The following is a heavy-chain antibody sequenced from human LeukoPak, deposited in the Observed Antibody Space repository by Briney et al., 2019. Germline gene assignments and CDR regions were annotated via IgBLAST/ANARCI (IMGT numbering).Heavy chain of an antibody. CDR1: GXSISSSTYY. J-gene: IGHJ5*02. Sequence: SETLSLTCNVSGXSISSSTYYWSWIRQPPGMGLEWIGSIYYSGSTLYNASLKSRVTISVDTSKNHFSLKLSSVTAADTAVYYCARHFHYSNNWFDPWGQGTLVTVSS. V-gene: IGHV4-39*01. CDR2: IYYSGST. D-gene: IGHD4-11*01. CDR3: ARHFHYSNNWFDP.